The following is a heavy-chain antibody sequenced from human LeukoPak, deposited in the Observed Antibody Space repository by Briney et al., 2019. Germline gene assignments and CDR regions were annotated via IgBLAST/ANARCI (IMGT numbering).Heavy chain of an antibody. J-gene: IGHJ5*02. Sequence: SETLSLTCTVSGGSISSSTDYWGWIRQPPGKGLEWIGSIHYSGSTYYNPSLKSRVTMSVDTPKNQFSLKMSSVTAADTAVYYCARTPEVVGWFDPWGQGTLVTVSS. CDR2: IHYSGST. CDR3: ARTPEVVGWFDP. V-gene: IGHV4-39*01. CDR1: GGSISSSTDY.